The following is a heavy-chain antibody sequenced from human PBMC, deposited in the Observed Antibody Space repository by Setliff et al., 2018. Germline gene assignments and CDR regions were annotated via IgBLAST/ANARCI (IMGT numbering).Heavy chain of an antibody. CDR1: GYTFTSYG. CDR3: ATEKFPGDWGDY. D-gene: IGHD2-21*01. V-gene: IGHV1-18*01. J-gene: IGHJ4*02. CDR2: ISVYNGKT. Sequence: GASVNVSCKASGYTFTSYGFSWVRQAPGQGLEWMGWISVYNGKTKYAQKFQGRVTMTTDTSTRIAYMEVTSLRSDDTAVYYCATEKFPGDWGDYWGQGTLVTVSS.